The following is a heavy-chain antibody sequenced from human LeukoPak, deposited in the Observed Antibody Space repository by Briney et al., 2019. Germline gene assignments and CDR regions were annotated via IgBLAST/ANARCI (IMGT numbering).Heavy chain of an antibody. CDR3: ARVARYSYFDY. CDR1: GGSISSYY. V-gene: IGHV4-59*01. D-gene: IGHD1-1*01. CDR2: IYYSGST. Sequence: SETLSLTCTVSGGSISSYYWSWIRQPPGKGLEWIGYIYYSGSTNYNPSLKSRVTISVDTSKNQFSLKLSSVTAADTAVYYCARVARYSYFDYWGQGTLVTVSS. J-gene: IGHJ4*02.